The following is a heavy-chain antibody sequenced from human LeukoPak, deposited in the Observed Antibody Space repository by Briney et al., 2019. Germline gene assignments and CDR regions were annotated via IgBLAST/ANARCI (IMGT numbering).Heavy chain of an antibody. CDR1: GYTFTSYA. CDR2: INAGNGNT. Sequence: RASVKVSCKASGYTFTSYAMHWVRQARGQRLEWMGWINAGNGNTKYSQKFQGRVTITRDTSASTAYMELSSLRSEDTAVYYCARARITIFGVVRPFDYWGQGTLVTVSS. CDR3: ARARITIFGVVRPFDY. D-gene: IGHD3-3*01. V-gene: IGHV1-3*01. J-gene: IGHJ4*02.